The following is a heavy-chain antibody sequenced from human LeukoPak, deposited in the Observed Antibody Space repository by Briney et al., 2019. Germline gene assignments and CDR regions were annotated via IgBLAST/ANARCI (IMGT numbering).Heavy chain of an antibody. D-gene: IGHD2-15*01. CDR1: GYTFTSYY. CDR2: INASGGST. V-gene: IGHV1-46*01. CDR3: ARSFVVVVAATQYYYYYYGMDV. J-gene: IGHJ6*02. Sequence: GASVKVSCKASGYTFTSYYMHWVRQAPGQGLEWMGIINASGGSTSYAQKFQGRVTMTRDTSTSTAYMELSSLRSEDTAVYYCARSFVVVVAATQYYYYYYGMDVWGQGTTVTVSS.